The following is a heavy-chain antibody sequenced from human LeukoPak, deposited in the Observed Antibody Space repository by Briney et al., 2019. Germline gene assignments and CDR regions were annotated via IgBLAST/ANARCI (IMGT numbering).Heavy chain of an antibody. CDR2: ISHSGST. CDR3: ARDNVIAAAGGFDY. Sequence: SETLSLTCAVSGGSISSSNWWSWVRQPPGKGLEWIGEISHSGSTNYNPSLKSRVTISVDTSKNQFSLKLSSVTAADTAVYYCARDNVIAAAGGFDYWGQGTLVTVSS. V-gene: IGHV4-4*02. D-gene: IGHD6-13*01. CDR1: GGSISSSNW. J-gene: IGHJ4*02.